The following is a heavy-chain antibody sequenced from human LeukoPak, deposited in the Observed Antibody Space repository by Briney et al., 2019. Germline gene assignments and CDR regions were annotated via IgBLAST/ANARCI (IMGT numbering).Heavy chain of an antibody. CDR3: ARGIVLMVYALAPRSGFDP. J-gene: IGHJ5*02. Sequence: PSQTLSLTCTVSGGSISSGDYYWSWIRQPPGKGLEWIGYIYYSGSTYYNPSLKSRVIISVDTSKNQFSLKLSSVTAADTAVYYCARGIVLMVYALAPRSGFDPWGQGTLVTVSS. D-gene: IGHD2-8*01. CDR1: GGSISSGDYY. V-gene: IGHV4-30-4*08. CDR2: IYYSGST.